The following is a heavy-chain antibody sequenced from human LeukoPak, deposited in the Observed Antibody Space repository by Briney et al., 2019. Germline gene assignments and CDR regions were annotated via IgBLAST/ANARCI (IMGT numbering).Heavy chain of an antibody. CDR2: IRYDGSNK. J-gene: IGHJ4*02. CDR1: GFIFSSYG. D-gene: IGHD5-12*01. CDR3: ARGPSGYHNT. V-gene: IGHV3-30*02. Sequence: GGSLRLSCAASGFIFSSYGMHWVRQAPGKGLEWVTFIRYDGSNKYYADSVKGRFTISRDNSKNTLYLQMNSLRAEDTAVYYCARGPSGYHNTGGQGTLVTVSS.